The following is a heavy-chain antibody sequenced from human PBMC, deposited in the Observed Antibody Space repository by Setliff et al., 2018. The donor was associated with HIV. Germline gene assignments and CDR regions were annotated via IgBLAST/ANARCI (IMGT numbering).Heavy chain of an antibody. CDR2: IGTAGDT. D-gene: IGHD1-26*01. CDR3: AKDRDMGRGDHPGNYLDD. CDR1: GFTFSSYD. V-gene: IGHV3-13*01. J-gene: IGHJ4*02. Sequence: PGGSLRLSCAASGFTFSSYDIHWVRQATGKGLEWVSAIGTAGDTYYPGSVSGRFIISRDNSKNTVYLQMSSLGAEDTAMYYCAKDRDMGRGDHPGNYLDDWGQGTLVTVSS.